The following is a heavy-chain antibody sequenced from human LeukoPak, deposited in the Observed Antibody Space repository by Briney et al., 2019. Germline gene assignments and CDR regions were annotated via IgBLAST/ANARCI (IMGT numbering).Heavy chain of an antibody. J-gene: IGHJ4*02. Sequence: SETLSLTCAVYGGSFSGYYWSWIRQPPGKGLEWIGEINHSGSTNYNPSLKSRVIISVDTSKNQFSLKLSSVTAADTAVYYCAREGSGWYGHYFDYWGQGTLVTVSS. V-gene: IGHV4-34*01. CDR2: INHSGST. CDR1: GGSFSGYY. CDR3: AREGSGWYGHYFDY. D-gene: IGHD6-19*01.